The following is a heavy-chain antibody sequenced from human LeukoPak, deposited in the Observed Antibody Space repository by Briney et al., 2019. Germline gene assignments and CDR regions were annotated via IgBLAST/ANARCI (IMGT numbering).Heavy chain of an antibody. CDR2: IYSGGST. CDR1: GFTVSSNY. D-gene: IGHD4-17*01. V-gene: IGHV3-66*01. J-gene: IGHJ6*02. CDR3: ARTDYGDYSVYGMDV. Sequence: GGSLRLSCAASGFTVSSNYMSWVRQAPGKGLELVSVIYSGGSTYYADSVKGRFTISRDNSKNTLYLQMNSLRAEDTAVYYCARTDYGDYSVYGMDVWGQGTTVTVSS.